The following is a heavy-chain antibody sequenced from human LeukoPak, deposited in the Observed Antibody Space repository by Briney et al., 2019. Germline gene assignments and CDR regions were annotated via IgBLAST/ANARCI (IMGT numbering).Heavy chain of an antibody. CDR2: IYYSGST. Sequence: SETLSLTCTVSGGSISSYYWSWIRQPPGKGLEWIGYIYYSGSTNYNPSLKSRVTISVDTSKNQFSLKLSSVTAADTAVYYCARRGGYSSGWYQFDYWGQGTLVTVSS. D-gene: IGHD6-19*01. CDR1: GGSISSYY. J-gene: IGHJ4*02. V-gene: IGHV4-59*08. CDR3: ARRGGYSSGWYQFDY.